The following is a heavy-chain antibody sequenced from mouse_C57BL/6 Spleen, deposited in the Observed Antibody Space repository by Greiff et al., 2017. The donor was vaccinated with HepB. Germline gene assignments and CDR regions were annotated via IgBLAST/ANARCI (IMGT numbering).Heavy chain of an antibody. J-gene: IGHJ4*01. Sequence: VQLQQSGAELVRPGASVTLSCKASGYTFTDYEMHWVKQTPVHGLEWIGAIDPETGGTAYNQKFKGKAILTADNSSSTSYMELRSLTSEDSAVDYCTRVRSGTDYAMDYWGQGTSVTVSS. CDR1: GYTFTDYE. CDR3: TRVRSGTDYAMDY. V-gene: IGHV1-15*01. CDR2: IDPETGGT. D-gene: IGHD4-1*01.